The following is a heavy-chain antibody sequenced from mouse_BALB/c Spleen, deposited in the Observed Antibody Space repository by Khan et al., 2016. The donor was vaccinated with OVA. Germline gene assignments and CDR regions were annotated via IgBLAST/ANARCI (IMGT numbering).Heavy chain of an antibody. CDR1: GYSITSEYT. D-gene: IGHD2-4*01. Sequence: EVQLVESGPGLVKPSQSLSLTCTVTGYSITSEYTWNWIRQFPGNKLEWMGFISYSGNTRYNPSLKSRISITRDTSKNQFFLQLNSVTSEDTATYHCARNDYYDYDPFPYWGQGTLGPVAA. CDR3: ARNDYYDYDPFPY. V-gene: IGHV3-2*02. CDR2: ISYSGNT. J-gene: IGHJ3*01.